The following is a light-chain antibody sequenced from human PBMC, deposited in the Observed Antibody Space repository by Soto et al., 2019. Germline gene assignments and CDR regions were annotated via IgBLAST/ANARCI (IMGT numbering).Light chain of an antibody. CDR2: SNN. V-gene: IGLV1-47*02. Sequence: QSVLTQPPSASGTPGQRVTISCSGSSSNIGSNNVYWYQQLPGTAPKLLIYSNNQRPSGVPDRFSGSKSGTLAYLAISGLQSEDEADYYCAAWDDSLSGCNYVFGTGTKLTVL. CDR1: SSNIGSNN. J-gene: IGLJ1*01. CDR3: AAWDDSLSGCNYV.